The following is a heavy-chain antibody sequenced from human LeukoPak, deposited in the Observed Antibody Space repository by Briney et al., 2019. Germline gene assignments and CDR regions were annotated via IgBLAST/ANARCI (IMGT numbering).Heavy chain of an antibody. CDR3: ANKTIELQTYGDYGFDY. Sequence: PGGSLRLSCAASGFTFSSYGMSWVRQAPGKGLEWVSTISGSGGSTYYADSVKGRFTISRDNSKNTLYLQMNSLRAEDTAVYYCANKTIELQTYGDYGFDYWGQGTLVTVSS. CDR1: GFTFSSYG. D-gene: IGHD4-17*01. J-gene: IGHJ4*02. CDR2: ISGSGGST. V-gene: IGHV3-23*01.